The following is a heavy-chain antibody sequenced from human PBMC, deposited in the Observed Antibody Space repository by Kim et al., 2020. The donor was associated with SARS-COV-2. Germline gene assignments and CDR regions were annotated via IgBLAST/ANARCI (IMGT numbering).Heavy chain of an antibody. CDR2: ISYDGSNK. CDR1: GFTFSSYG. CDR3: ARDGSGSYPPYYGMDV. J-gene: IGHJ6*02. D-gene: IGHD3-10*01. Sequence: GGSLRLSCAASGFTFSSYGMHWVRQAPGKGLEWVAVISYDGSNKYYADSVKGRFTISRDNSKNTLYLQMNSLRAEDTAVYYCARDGSGSYPPYYGMDVWGQGTTVTVSS. V-gene: IGHV3-30*03.